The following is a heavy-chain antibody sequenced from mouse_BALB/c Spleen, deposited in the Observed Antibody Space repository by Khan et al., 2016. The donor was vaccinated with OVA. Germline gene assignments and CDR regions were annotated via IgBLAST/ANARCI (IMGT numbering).Heavy chain of an antibody. CDR3: ATSYYYGYYFDY. CDR1: GFTFSSYG. CDR2: ISGDSSTI. D-gene: IGHD1-1*01. J-gene: IGHJ2*01. Sequence: EVELVESGGGLVQPGGSRKLSCAASGFTFSSYGMHWVRQAPEKGLEWVAYISGDSSTIYYTDTVKGRLTISRDNPKNTLSLQMTSLMSEDTAMYYCATSYYYGYYFDYWGPGTTLTVSS. V-gene: IGHV5-17*02.